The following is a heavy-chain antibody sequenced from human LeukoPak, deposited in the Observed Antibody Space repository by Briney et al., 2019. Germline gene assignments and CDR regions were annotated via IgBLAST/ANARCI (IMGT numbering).Heavy chain of an antibody. V-gene: IGHV6-1*01. CDR1: ADSVSSNSAA. CDR2: TYHRSKWYN. D-gene: IGHD2-15*01. Sequence: SQTLSLTCAISADSVSSNSAAWNWIRQSPSRGLEWVGRTYHRSKWYNDYAVSVKSRITINPDTSKNQFSLQLNSVTPEDTAVYYCARDIVVVVAATPGYYYGMDVWGQGTTVTVSS. J-gene: IGHJ6*02. CDR3: ARDIVVVVAATPGYYYGMDV.